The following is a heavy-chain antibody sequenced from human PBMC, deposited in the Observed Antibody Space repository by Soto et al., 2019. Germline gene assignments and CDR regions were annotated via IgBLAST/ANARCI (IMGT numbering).Heavy chain of an antibody. CDR3: ARHATYYDILSGYYFDY. J-gene: IGHJ4*02. D-gene: IGHD3-9*01. CDR2: IYPGDSDT. Sequence: ESLKISCKGSGYSFTSYKIGWVRQTPGKGLEWMGIIYPGDSDTRYSPSFQGQVTTSADKSTSTAYLQWSSLKASDTAMYYCARHATYYDILSGYYFDYWGQGTLVTVSS. V-gene: IGHV5-51*01. CDR1: GYSFTSYK.